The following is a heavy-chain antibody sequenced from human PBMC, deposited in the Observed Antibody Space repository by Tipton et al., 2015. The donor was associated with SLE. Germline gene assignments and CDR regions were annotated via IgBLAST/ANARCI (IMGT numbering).Heavy chain of an antibody. Sequence: TLSLTCTVSAGSISSYYWSWIRQSPEKGLEWIGYIYYSGSTNYNPSLKSRVTISIDTSKEQFSLKLTSVTAADTAVYYCAGAQPYYHDSSDYYYPRHGDWYFDLWAVAPWSLSPQ. CDR3: AGAQPYYHDSSDYYYPRHGDWYFDL. J-gene: IGHJ2*01. CDR2: IYYSGST. D-gene: IGHD3-22*01. V-gene: IGHV4-59*08. CDR1: AGSISSYY.